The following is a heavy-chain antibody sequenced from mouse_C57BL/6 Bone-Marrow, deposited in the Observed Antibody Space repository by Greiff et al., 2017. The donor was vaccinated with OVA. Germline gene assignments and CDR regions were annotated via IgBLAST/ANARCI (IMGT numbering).Heavy chain of an antibody. CDR2: ISNLAYSI. V-gene: IGHV5-15*01. J-gene: IGHJ2*01. D-gene: IGHD1-1*01. CDR3: ARHYGSSLDY. Sequence: EVKLVESGGGLVQPGGSLKLSCAASGFTFSDYGMAWVRQAPRKGPEWVAFISNLAYSIYYADTVTGRFTISRENAKNTLYLEMSSLRSEDTAMYYCARHYGSSLDYWGQGTTLTVSS. CDR1: GFTFSDYG.